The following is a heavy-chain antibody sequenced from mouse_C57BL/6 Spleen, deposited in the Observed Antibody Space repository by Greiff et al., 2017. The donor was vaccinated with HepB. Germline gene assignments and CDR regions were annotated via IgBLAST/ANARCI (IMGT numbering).Heavy chain of an antibody. D-gene: IGHD1-1*01. CDR1: GYSITSGYY. J-gene: IGHJ2*01. V-gene: IGHV3-6*01. Sequence: EVQRVESGPGLVKPSQSLSLTCSVTGYSITSGYYWNWIRQFPGNKLEWMGYISYDGSNNYNPSLKNRISITRDTSKNQFFLKLNSVTTEDTATYYCARDPYYYGSSLYFDYWGQGTTLTVSS. CDR2: ISYDGSN. CDR3: ARDPYYYGSSLYFDY.